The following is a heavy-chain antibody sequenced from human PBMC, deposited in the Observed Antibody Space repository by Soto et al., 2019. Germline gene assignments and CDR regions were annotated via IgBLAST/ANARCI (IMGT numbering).Heavy chain of an antibody. CDR3: ARDDGSGYYLDY. V-gene: IGHV1-2*02. D-gene: IGHD3-22*01. Sequence: ASVKVSCKASGYTFTGYYMHWVRQAPGQGLEWMGWINPNSGGTNYAQKFQGRVTMTGDTSISTAYMELSRLRSDDTAVYYCARDDGSGYYLDYWGQGTLVTVSS. CDR1: GYTFTGYY. J-gene: IGHJ4*02. CDR2: INPNSGGT.